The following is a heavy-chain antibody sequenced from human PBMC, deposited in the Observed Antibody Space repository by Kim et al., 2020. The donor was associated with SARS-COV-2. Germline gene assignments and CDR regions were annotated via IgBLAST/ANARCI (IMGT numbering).Heavy chain of an antibody. V-gene: IGHV3-23*01. CDR3: AKRDSSGSYYFHY. CDR2: FSRSGSTT. D-gene: IGHD6-19*01. J-gene: IGHJ4*02. CDR1: GFTFSSFA. Sequence: GGSLRLSCAASGFTFSSFAMSWVRQAPGRGLEWVSTFSRSGSTTYYADSMRGRFTISRDNSKNTLYLQINSLRAEDTAVYYCAKRDSSGSYYFHYWGQGTLVTVSS.